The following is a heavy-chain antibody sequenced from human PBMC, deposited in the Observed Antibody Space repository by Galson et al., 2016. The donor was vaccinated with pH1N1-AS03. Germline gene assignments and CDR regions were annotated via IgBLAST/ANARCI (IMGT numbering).Heavy chain of an antibody. V-gene: IGHV1-2*04. CDR1: EYILTGFY. CDR2: INTDSGVT. Sequence: SVKVSCKASEYILTGFYVHWVRQAPGQGLEWMGWINTDSGVTNYAQKFEAWVTMTRDTSVSTAYMELYGLSSDDTAVYYCARDPRGPCTSATCPTSYYFGMDVWGQGTTVTVSS. CDR3: ARDPRGPCTSATCPTSYYFGMDV. D-gene: IGHD2-2*01. J-gene: IGHJ6*02.